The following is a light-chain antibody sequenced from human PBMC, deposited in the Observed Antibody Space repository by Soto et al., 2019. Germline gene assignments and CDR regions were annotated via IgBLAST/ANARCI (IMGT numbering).Light chain of an antibody. CDR2: GAS. V-gene: IGKV3-20*01. CDR3: MQSTQLPPT. Sequence: EIVLTQSPGTLSFSPGERATLTCRASQSVSSSYLAWFQQKPGQAPRLLIYGASSRATGIPDRFSGSGSGTDFTLEISRVETDDVGIYYCMQSTQLPPTFGQGTRLGIE. CDR1: QSVSSSY. J-gene: IGKJ5*01.